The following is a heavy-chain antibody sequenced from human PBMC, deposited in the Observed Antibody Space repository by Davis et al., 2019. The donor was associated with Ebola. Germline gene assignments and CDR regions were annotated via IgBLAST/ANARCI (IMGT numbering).Heavy chain of an antibody. CDR3: ARGPPGAYFDY. CDR1: GDSISSPNW. Sequence: SETLSLTCAVSGDSISSPNWWSWVRQPPGKGLEWIGEIYHLGTTKYNPSLKSRVIVSMDKSANQLSLKVRSVTAADTAIYYCARGPPGAYFDYWGQGILVTVSS. J-gene: IGHJ4*02. D-gene: IGHD4/OR15-4a*01. CDR2: IYHLGTT. V-gene: IGHV4-4*02.